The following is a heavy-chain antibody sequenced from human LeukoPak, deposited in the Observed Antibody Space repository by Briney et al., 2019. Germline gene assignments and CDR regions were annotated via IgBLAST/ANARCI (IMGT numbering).Heavy chain of an antibody. CDR1: GYTFIRYP. V-gene: IGHV1-3*04. Sequence: GASVRVSCKASGYTFIRYPMHWVRQAPGQRLEWMGWIDTGNGNTKYSQKFHDRVTITRDTSANTAYMELSSLRSEDTAVYFCARVGGSWPFDYWGQGSLVTVSS. D-gene: IGHD6-13*01. CDR3: ARVGGSWPFDY. CDR2: IDTGNGNT. J-gene: IGHJ4*02.